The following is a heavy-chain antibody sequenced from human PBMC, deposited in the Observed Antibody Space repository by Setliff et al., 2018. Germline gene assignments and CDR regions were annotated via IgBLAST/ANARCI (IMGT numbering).Heavy chain of an antibody. CDR3: ARHRCRGDYFSL. D-gene: IGHD4-17*01. CDR2: VHFGGTT. J-gene: IGHJ4*02. V-gene: IGHV4-59*08. CDR1: GGSVRDYY. Sequence: PSETLSLTCTVSGGSVRDYYWSWIRQPPGRGLEWIGYVHFGGTTIYNPSLRSRLSIPVDMSKKQFSLRLTSVTAADAAIYYCARHRCRGDYFSLWGQGTMVTVSS.